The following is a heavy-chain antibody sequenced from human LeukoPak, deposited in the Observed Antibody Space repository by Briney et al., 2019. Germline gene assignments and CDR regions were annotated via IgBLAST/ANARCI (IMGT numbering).Heavy chain of an antibody. CDR3: AKEGAYPIITYDS. CDR1: GFTFSGYW. CDR2: IKRDGNEK. Sequence: GGSLRLSCAASGFTFSGYWMNWVRQAPGKGLEWVANIKRDGNEKNYVDSVRGRFSTSRDNAKNSLYLQMDSLRAEDTAVYYCAKEGAYPIITYDSWGQGAPVTVSS. D-gene: IGHD3-10*01. J-gene: IGHJ5*01. V-gene: IGHV3-7*01.